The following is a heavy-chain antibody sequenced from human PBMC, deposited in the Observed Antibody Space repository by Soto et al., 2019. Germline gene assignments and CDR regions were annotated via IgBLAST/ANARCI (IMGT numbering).Heavy chain of an antibody. CDR2: IYYSGST. V-gene: IGHV4-61*01. J-gene: IGHJ4*02. CDR1: GGSVSSGSYY. D-gene: IGHD2-2*01. CDR3: ARGEDIVLVPAATFFDY. Sequence: SETLSLTCTVSGGSVSSGSYYWSWIRQPPGKGLEWIGYIYYSGSTNYKPSLKSRVTISVDTSKNQFSLKLSSVTAADTSLYYCARGEDIVLVPAATFFDYWGQGTLVTVSS.